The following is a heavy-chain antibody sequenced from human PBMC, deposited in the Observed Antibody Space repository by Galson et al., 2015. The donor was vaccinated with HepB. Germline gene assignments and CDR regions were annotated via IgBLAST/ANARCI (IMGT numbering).Heavy chain of an antibody. CDR2: IIPILGTT. Sequence: SVKVSCKASGGTFSSYDISWVRQAPGQGLEWMGRIIPILGTTNYAQKFQGRVTITADKSPSTAYMELSSLRSEDTAVYYCARGLSVVVPTAIGYWGQGTLVTVSS. J-gene: IGHJ4*02. CDR3: ARGLSVVVPTAIGY. D-gene: IGHD2-2*02. V-gene: IGHV1-69*04. CDR1: GGTFSSYD.